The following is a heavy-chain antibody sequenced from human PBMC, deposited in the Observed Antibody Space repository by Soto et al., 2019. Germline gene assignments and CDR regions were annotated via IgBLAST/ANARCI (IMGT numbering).Heavy chain of an antibody. CDR1: GFTFSSYW. CDR2: INSDGSST. D-gene: IGHD2-2*01. J-gene: IGHJ6*02. Sequence: PGGSLRLSCAASGFTFSSYWMHWVRQAPGKGLVWVSRINSDGSSTSYADSVKGRFTISRDNAKNTLYLQMNSLRAEDTAVYYCARDXIVVVPAAMGHYYYGMDVWGQGTTVTVSS. V-gene: IGHV3-74*01. CDR3: ARDXIVVVPAAMGHYYYGMDV.